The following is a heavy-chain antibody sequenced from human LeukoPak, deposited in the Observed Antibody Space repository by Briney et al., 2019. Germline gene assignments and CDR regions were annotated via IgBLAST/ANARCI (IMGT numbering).Heavy chain of an antibody. CDR2: ISWNSGSI. J-gene: IGHJ6*02. CDR1: GFTFDDYA. CDR3: AKDMGIGSTMPTYYYGVDV. D-gene: IGHD5-24*01. V-gene: IGHV3-9*01. Sequence: PGGSLRLSCAASGFTFDDYAMHWVRQAPGKGLEWVSGISWNSGSIGYADSVKGRFTISRDNAKNSLYLQMNSLRAEDTALYYCAKDMGIGSTMPTYYYGVDVWGQGTTVTVSS.